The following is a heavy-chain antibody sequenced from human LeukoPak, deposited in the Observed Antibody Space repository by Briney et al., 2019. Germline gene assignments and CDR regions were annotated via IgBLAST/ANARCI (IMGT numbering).Heavy chain of an antibody. CDR1: GFIFSSYA. D-gene: IGHD3-10*01. CDR2: ISNYGDHT. V-gene: IGHV3-23*01. CDR3: ARNSHMLRH. Sequence: GGSLRLSCAAPGFIFSSYAMSWVRQAPGKGLEWVSAISNYGDHTYYADSVKGRFTISRDNSKNTLYLQMNSLRAEDTAMYYCARNSHMLRHWGQGTLVTVSS. J-gene: IGHJ4*02.